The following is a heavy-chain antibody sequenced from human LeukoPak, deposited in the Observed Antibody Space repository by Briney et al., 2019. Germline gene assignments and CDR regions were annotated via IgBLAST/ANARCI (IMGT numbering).Heavy chain of an antibody. D-gene: IGHD3-22*01. Sequence: SETLSLTCTVSGGSISSYYWSWIRQPPGKGLEWIGYIYYSGSTNYNPSLKSRVTISVDTSKNQFSLKLSSVTAADTAVYYCAPPPYYYETNGYSVAWGQGTLVTVSS. V-gene: IGHV4-59*01. CDR2: IYYSGST. J-gene: IGHJ5*02. CDR3: APPPYYYETNGYSVA. CDR1: GGSISSYY.